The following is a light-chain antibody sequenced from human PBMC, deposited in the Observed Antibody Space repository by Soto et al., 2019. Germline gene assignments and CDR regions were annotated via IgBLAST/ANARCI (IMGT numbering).Light chain of an antibody. J-gene: IGKJ2*01. CDR1: QSLVYSDGNTY. Sequence: DVVMTQSPLSLPVTLGQSASISCRSSQSLVYSDGNTYLNWFHLRPGQSPRRLIYKVSNRDSGVPDSLSGSGAVADFTLTRSGVEADDVGLYYCMQGTRWPYTFGPGTKLEI. CDR3: MQGTRWPYT. CDR2: KVS. V-gene: IGKV2-30*01.